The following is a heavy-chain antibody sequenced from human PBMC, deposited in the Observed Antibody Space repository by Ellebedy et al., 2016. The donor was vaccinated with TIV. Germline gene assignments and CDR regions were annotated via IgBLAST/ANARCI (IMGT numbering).Heavy chain of an antibody. J-gene: IGHJ3*02. CDR2: IRQDGSEK. CDR3: ATDGSYGDYLSPQHAFTM. D-gene: IGHD4-17*01. CDR1: GFSFSSYW. Sequence: GESLKISCAASGFSFSSYWMSWVRQVPGKGLEWVANIRQDGSEKYYVDSVKGRFTISRDNAKNSLYLQMNSLRDEDTAVYYCATDGSYGDYLSPQHAFTMWGQGTMVSVSS. V-gene: IGHV3-7*01.